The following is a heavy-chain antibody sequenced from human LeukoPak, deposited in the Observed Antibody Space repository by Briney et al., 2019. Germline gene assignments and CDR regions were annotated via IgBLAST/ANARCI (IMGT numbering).Heavy chain of an antibody. CDR2: ISAYNGNT. D-gene: IGHD2-8*01. CDR1: GYTFTTYG. Sequence: ASVKVSCKASGYTFTTYGVIWVRQAPGQGLEWMGWISAYNGNTNYAQKLQGRVTMTTDTSTSTAYMELRSLRSDDTAVYYCARDVGVATYGTYWGQGTLVTVSS. CDR3: ARDVGVATYGTY. V-gene: IGHV1-18*04. J-gene: IGHJ4*02.